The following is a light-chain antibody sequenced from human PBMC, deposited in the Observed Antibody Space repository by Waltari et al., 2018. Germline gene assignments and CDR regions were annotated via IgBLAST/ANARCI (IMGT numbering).Light chain of an antibody. V-gene: IGKV1-5*03. CDR3: QQYDGPSWT. J-gene: IGKJ1*01. CDR2: RAS. CDR1: QSVSIW. Sequence: DNQLTQSPSTLSASVGDRVTITCRASQSVSIWLAWYQHKPGKAPNLLIYRASNLKSGVPSRFGGSGSGTEFFLTISSLQPDDSATYYCQQYDGPSWTFGQGTKVEIK.